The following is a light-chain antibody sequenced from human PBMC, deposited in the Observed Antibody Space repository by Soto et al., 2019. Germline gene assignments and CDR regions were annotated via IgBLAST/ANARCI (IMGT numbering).Light chain of an antibody. CDR1: SSDIGGYNY. CDR3: SSYTSTSTLYV. Sequence: QSDLTQPASVSGSPGQSITISCTGTSSDIGGYNYVSWYQQLPGKVPKLIIYDVSNRPSGVSDRFSGSKSGNAASLTISGLQAEDEADYYCSSYTSTSTLYVFGTGTKVTVL. CDR2: DVS. V-gene: IGLV2-14*03. J-gene: IGLJ1*01.